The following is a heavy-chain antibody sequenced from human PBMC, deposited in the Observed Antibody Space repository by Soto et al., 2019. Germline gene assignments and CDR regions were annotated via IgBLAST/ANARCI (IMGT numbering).Heavy chain of an antibody. V-gene: IGHV3-30*18. Sequence: GGSLRLSCAASGFTFSSYGMHWVRQAPGKGLEWVAVISYDGSNKYYADSVKGRFTISRDNSKNTLYLQMNSLRAEDTAVYYCAKDDSGYSYGLYYWGQGTLVTVSS. D-gene: IGHD5-18*01. J-gene: IGHJ4*02. CDR1: GFTFSSYG. CDR2: ISYDGSNK. CDR3: AKDDSGYSYGLYY.